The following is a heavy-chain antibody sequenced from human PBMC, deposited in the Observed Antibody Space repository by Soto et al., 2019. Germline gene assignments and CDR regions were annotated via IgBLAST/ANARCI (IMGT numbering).Heavy chain of an antibody. CDR2: IIPIFGTA. CDR3: ARDMAPSSGYYPYWFDP. Sequence: QVQLVQSGAEVKKPGSSVKVSCKASGGTFSSYAISWVRQAPGQGLEWMGEIIPIFGTANYAQKFQGGVTNTADEATSTVYVGLSSMRSDDTAVYYRARDMAPSSGYYPYWFDPWCQGSLVTVT. J-gene: IGHJ5*02. D-gene: IGHD3-22*01. CDR1: GGTFSSYA. V-gene: IGHV1-69*12.